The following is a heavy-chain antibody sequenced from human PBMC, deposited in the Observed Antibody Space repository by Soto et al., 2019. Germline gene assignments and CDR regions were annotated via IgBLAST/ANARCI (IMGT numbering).Heavy chain of an antibody. J-gene: IGHJ4*02. CDR3: AKERLGRGIDY. CDR1: GFTFSNYA. D-gene: IGHD3-10*01. Sequence: AGGSLRLSCAASGFTFSNYAMTWVHQAPGKGPEWISTVNNGGGGTYYADSVKGRFTISRDNSKNTLYLQVSSLRAEDTAVYYCAKERLGRGIDYWGQGILVTVSS. V-gene: IGHV3-23*01. CDR2: VNNGGGGT.